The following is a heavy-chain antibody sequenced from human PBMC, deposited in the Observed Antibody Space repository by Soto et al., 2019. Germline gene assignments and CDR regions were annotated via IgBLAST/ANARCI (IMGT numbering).Heavy chain of an antibody. CDR2: FDPEDGET. V-gene: IGHV1-24*01. Sequence: ASVKVSCKVSGYTLTELSMHWVRQAPGKGLEWMGGFDPEDGETIYAQKFQGRVTMTEDTSTDTAYMELSSLRSEDTAVYYCATDAQPGTNHRFEYWGQGTRVNVAS. D-gene: IGHD1-7*01. J-gene: IGHJ4*02. CDR1: GYTLTELS. CDR3: ATDAQPGTNHRFEY.